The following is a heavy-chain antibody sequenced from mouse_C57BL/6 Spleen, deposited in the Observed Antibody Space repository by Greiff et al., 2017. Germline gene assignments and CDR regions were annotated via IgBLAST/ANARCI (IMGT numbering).Heavy chain of an antibody. CDR3: ARRDYSNADY. CDR2: IHPNSGST. D-gene: IGHD2-5*01. J-gene: IGHJ2*01. Sequence: QVQLKQPGAELVKPGASVKLSCKASGYTFTSYWMHWVKQRPGQGLEWIGMIHPNSGSTNYNEKFKSKATLTVDKSSSTAYMQLSSLTSEDSAVYYCARRDYSNADYWGQGTTLTVSS. V-gene: IGHV1-64*01. CDR1: GYTFTSYW.